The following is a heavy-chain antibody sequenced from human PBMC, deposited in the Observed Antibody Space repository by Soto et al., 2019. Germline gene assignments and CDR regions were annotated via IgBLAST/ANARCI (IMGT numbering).Heavy chain of an antibody. CDR2: TYYRSKWYN. V-gene: IGHV6-1*01. Sequence: SQTLSLTCAISGDSVSESSVSWNWIRQSPSRGLEWLGRTYYRSKWYNDYAVSVKSRITINPDTSKNQFSLQLNSVTPEDTAVYYCARAKTGTTAYYYYGMDVWGQGTTVTVSS. CDR1: GDSVSESSVS. J-gene: IGHJ6*02. D-gene: IGHD1-7*01. CDR3: ARAKTGTTAYYYYGMDV.